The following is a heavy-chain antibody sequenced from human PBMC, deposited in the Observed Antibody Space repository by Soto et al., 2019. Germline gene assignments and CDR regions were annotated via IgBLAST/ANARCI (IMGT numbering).Heavy chain of an antibody. CDR2: INHSGST. V-gene: IGHV4-34*01. CDR3: ARGALVIVVVITGYNWFDP. Sequence: KSSETLSLTCAVYGGSFSGYYWSWIRQPPGKGLEWIGEINHSGSTNYNPSLKSRVTISVDTSKNQFSLKLSSVIAADTAVYYCARGALVIVVVITGYNWFDPWGQGTLVTVSS. CDR1: GGSFSGYY. D-gene: IGHD3-22*01. J-gene: IGHJ5*02.